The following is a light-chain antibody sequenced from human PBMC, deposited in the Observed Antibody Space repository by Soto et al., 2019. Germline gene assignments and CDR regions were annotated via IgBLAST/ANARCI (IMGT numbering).Light chain of an antibody. CDR1: SSDVGGYSY. V-gene: IGLV2-11*01. CDR3: CSYAGSYTFL. Sequence: VLTQPRSVSGSPGQSVTISCTGTSSDVGGYSYVSWYQQHPGKAPKLMVYDVSKRPSGVPDRFSGSKSGNTASLTISGLQAEDEADYHCCSYAGSYTFLFGGGTQLTVL. CDR2: DVS. J-gene: IGLJ2*01.